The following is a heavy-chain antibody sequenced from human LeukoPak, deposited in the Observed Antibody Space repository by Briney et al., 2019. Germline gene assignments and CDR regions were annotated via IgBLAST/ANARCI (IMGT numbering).Heavy chain of an antibody. Sequence: TSSETPSLTCTVSGGSIGSYYWNWIRQPPGKGLEWIGYVSYSGSTNYNPSLKSRVIMSVDKSKNQFSLKLSSVTAADTAVYFCARATSGYYFDFWDQGTLVTVSS. D-gene: IGHD3-22*01. CDR3: ARATSGYYFDF. J-gene: IGHJ4*02. V-gene: IGHV4-59*01. CDR2: VSYSGST. CDR1: GGSIGSYY.